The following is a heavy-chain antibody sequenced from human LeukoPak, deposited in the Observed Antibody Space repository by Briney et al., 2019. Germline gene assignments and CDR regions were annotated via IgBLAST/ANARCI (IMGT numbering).Heavy chain of an antibody. V-gene: IGHV4-34*01. CDR1: GVSFSGYY. CDR2: INHSGST. J-gene: IGHJ3*02. Sequence: SETLSLTCAVYGVSFSGYYWRWIRQPPGKGLEWIGEINHSGSTNYNPSLKSRVTISVDTSKNQFSLKLSSVTAADTAVYYCARVLRFLEWMDFDIWGQGTMVTVSS. D-gene: IGHD3-3*01. CDR3: ARVLRFLEWMDFDI.